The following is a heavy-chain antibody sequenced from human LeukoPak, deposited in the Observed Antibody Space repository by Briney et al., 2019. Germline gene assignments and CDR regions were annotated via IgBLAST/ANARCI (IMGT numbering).Heavy chain of an antibody. J-gene: IGHJ3*02. V-gene: IGHV5-51*01. CDR3: ASHNPGPIWFGELPAFDI. CDR1: GYSFTSYW. Sequence: GESRKIPCKGSGYSFTSYWIGWVRQMPGKGLEGMGIICPGDSDTRYSPSLQGQVTISADKSISTAYLQWNSLKASDTAMYYCASHNPGPIWFGELPAFDIWGQGTMVTVSS. D-gene: IGHD3-10*01. CDR2: ICPGDSDT.